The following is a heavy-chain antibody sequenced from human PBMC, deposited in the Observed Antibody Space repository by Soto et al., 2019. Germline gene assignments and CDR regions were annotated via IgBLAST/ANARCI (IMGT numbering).Heavy chain of an antibody. V-gene: IGHV1-8*01. Sequence: QAQLEQSGAEVKKPGASVKVSCKASGYVFTSYDIDWVRQAPGQGLEWLGWMNANTGETGYAQKFQGRVAMTRDRSMSTAYMELSSLTSDDTAVYYCARGHSSGKYIQLHSFFQLWGQGSLVSVSS. J-gene: IGHJ1*01. D-gene: IGHD3-22*01. CDR2: MNANTGET. CDR1: GYVFTSYD. CDR3: ARGHSSGKYIQLHSFFQL.